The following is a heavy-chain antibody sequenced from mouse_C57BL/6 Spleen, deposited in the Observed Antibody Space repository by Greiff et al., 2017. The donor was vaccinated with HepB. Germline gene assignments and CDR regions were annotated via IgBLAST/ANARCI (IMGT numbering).Heavy chain of an antibody. CDR2: IYPSDSET. J-gene: IGHJ2*01. CDR1: GYTFTSYW. CDR3: AQTAQASNFDY. Sequence: QVQLQQPGAELVRPGSSVKLSCKASGYTFTSYWMDWVKQRPGQGLEWIGNIYPSDSETHYNQKFKDKATLTVDKSSSTAYKQLNSLTSEDSAVYYCAQTAQASNFDYWGQGTTLTVSS. V-gene: IGHV1-61*01. D-gene: IGHD3-2*02.